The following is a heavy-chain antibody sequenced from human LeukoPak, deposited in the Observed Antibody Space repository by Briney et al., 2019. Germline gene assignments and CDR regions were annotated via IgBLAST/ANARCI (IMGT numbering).Heavy chain of an antibody. Sequence: PSETLSLTCAVYGGSFSGYYWSWIRQPPGKGLELIGEINHSGSTNYNPSLKSRVTISVDTSKNQFSLKLSSVTAADTAVYYCARGPPIAVAGKGGHFDYWGQGTLVTVSS. D-gene: IGHD6-19*01. V-gene: IGHV4-34*01. J-gene: IGHJ4*02. CDR2: INHSGST. CDR1: GGSFSGYY. CDR3: ARGPPIAVAGKGGHFDY.